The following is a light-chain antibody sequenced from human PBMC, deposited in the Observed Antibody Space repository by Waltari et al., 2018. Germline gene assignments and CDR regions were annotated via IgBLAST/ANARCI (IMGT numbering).Light chain of an antibody. CDR1: SGDIGAYNS. J-gene: IGLJ2*01. V-gene: IGLV2-18*02. Sequence: QSALTQPPSMSGSPGQSLTISCTGTSGDIGAYNSVSWYQQSPGTSPKRLIYAVTNRPSGVPDRFSASKSGNTASLTISGLQAEDEADYYCSSGTIDSTLVFGTGTKLTVL. CDR2: AVT. CDR3: SSGTIDSTLV.